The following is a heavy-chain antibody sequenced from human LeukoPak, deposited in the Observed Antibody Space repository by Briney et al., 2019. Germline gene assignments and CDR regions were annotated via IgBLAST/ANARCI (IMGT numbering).Heavy chain of an antibody. J-gene: IGHJ4*02. CDR2: TYYRSKWFI. CDR1: GDSVSTNSAA. V-gene: IGHV6-1*01. Sequence: SLTLSLTCAISGDSVSTNSAAWNWIRQSPSRGLEWLGRTYYRSKWFIDYAVSVRSRITINPDTSKNQFSLQLDSVTPEDTAVYYCAREAASTFDYWGQGTLVTVSS. CDR3: AREAASTFDY. D-gene: IGHD5/OR15-5a*01.